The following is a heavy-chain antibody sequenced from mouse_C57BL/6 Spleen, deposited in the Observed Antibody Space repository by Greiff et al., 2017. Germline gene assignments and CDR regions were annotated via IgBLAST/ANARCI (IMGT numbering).Heavy chain of an antibody. CDR2: IYPGDGDT. Sequence: VQLQQSGPELVKPGASVKISCKASGYAFSSSWMNWVKQRPGKGLEWIGRIYPGDGDTNYNGKFKGKATLTADKSSSTAYMQLSSLTSEDSAVYFCARAPYYGSRSDAMDYWGQGTSVTVSS. D-gene: IGHD1-1*01. CDR3: ARAPYYGSRSDAMDY. CDR1: GYAFSSSW. V-gene: IGHV1-82*01. J-gene: IGHJ4*01.